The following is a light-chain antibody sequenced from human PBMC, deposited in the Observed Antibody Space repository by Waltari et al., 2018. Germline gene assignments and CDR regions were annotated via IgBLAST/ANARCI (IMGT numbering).Light chain of an antibody. CDR1: SSNIGAGYD. CDR3: QSYDSSLSGVV. CDR2: ANS. J-gene: IGLJ2*01. Sequence: QSVLTQPPSVSGAPGQRVTISCTGSSSNIGAGYDVHWYQQLPGTAPKLLIYANSNRPSGVPDRFSCSKSGTSASLAITGLQAEDEADFYCQSYDSSLSGVVFGGGTKLTVL. V-gene: IGLV1-40*01.